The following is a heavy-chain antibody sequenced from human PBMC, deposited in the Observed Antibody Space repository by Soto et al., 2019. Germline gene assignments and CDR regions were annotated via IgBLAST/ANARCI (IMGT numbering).Heavy chain of an antibody. CDR1: GFTFSSYA. V-gene: IGHV3-23*01. Sequence: PGGSLRLSCAASGFTFSSYAMSWVRQAPGKGLEWVSAISGSGGSTYYADSVKGRFTISRDNSKNTLYLQMNSLRAEDTAVYYCAKSQSRYCSGVSCYSDTPVPSAFSYGFHYWGQGTLVTVSS. D-gene: IGHD2-15*01. J-gene: IGHJ4*02. CDR2: ISGSGGST. CDR3: AKSQSRYCSGVSCYSDTPVPSAFSYGFHY.